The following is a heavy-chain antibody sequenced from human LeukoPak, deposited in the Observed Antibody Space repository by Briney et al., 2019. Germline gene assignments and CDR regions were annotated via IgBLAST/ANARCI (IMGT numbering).Heavy chain of an antibody. CDR3: AREGRYFDWRFSSNNWFDP. J-gene: IGHJ5*02. Sequence: ASVKVSCKASGYTFTSYAISWVRQAPGQGLEWMGGIIPIFGTANYAQKFQGRVTITADESTSTAYMELSSLRSEDTAVYYCAREGRYFDWRFSSNNWFDPWGQGTLVTVSS. D-gene: IGHD3-9*01. CDR1: GYTFTSYA. CDR2: IIPIFGTA. V-gene: IGHV1-69*13.